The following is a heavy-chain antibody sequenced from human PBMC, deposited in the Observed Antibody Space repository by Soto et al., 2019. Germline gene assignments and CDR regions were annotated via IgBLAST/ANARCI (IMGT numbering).Heavy chain of an antibody. CDR1: GFTFSNAW. J-gene: IGHJ4*02. CDR3: TTDYQLLWFGEPYITNDY. CDR2: IKSKTDGGTT. V-gene: IGHV3-15*07. Sequence: GGSLRLSCAASGFTFSNAWMNWVRQAPGKGLEWVGRIKSKTDGGTTDYAAPVKGRFTISRDDSKNTLYLQMNSLKTEDTAVYYCTTDYQLLWFGEPYITNDYWGQGTLVTVSS. D-gene: IGHD3-10*01.